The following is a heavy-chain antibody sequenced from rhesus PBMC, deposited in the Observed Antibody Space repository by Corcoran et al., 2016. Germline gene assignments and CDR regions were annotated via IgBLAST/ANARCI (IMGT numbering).Heavy chain of an antibody. CDR2: INPYNANT. Sequence: QGQLVQSGAEVKKPGSSVQVSCKASGYIFTDYSIHWGRQAPRQGLEWMGWINPYNANTKYAQKFQGRVTMTGDTSTTTAYMELSSLRSDDTAVYYCARDPRAAVTHYDHWGQGVLVTVSS. D-gene: IGHD4-35*01. V-gene: IGHV1S2*01. CDR3: ARDPRAAVTHYDH. J-gene: IGHJ4*01. CDR1: GYIFTDYS.